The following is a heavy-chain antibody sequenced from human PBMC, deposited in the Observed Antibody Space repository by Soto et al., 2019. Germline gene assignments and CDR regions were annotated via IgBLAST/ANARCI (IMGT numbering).Heavy chain of an antibody. J-gene: IGHJ6*02. CDR3: ARDFDAWNPHYYYGMDV. CDR1: GGSISSHNW. Sequence: QVQLQESGPGLVKPSGTLSLTCTVSGGSISSHNWWIWVRQPPGKGLEWIGEIYHSGITNYNPSLKCRISISVDKSKNLFSLKLSSVTAADTAIYYCARDFDAWNPHYYYGMDVWGQGTTVAVSS. D-gene: IGHD1-1*01. CDR2: IYHSGIT. V-gene: IGHV4-4*02.